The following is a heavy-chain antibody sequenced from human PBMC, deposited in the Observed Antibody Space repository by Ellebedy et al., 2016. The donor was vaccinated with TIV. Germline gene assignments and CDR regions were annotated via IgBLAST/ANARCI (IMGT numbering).Heavy chain of an antibody. D-gene: IGHD4-17*01. Sequence: GESLKISXAASGFTFGSYWMSWVRQAPGEGLEWVANINLGGSQVYYVDSVRGRFTISRDNARNSLYLQMNSLRAEDTAVYYCYGRADFDYWGQGTLVTVSS. J-gene: IGHJ4*02. CDR2: INLGGSQV. CDR3: YGRADFDY. V-gene: IGHV3-7*01. CDR1: GFTFGSYW.